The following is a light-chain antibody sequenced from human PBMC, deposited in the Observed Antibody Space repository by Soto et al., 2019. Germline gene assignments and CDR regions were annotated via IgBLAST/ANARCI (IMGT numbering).Light chain of an antibody. Sequence: QSALTQPASVSGSPGQSITISCTGTSSDVGGYNYVSWYQQHPGKAPKLMIYEVTNRPSGVSNRFSGSKSGNTASLTISGLQADDEADYYCSSYSRINPRVVFGGGTQLTVL. V-gene: IGLV2-14*01. CDR1: SSDVGGYNY. J-gene: IGLJ2*01. CDR3: SSYSRINPRVV. CDR2: EVT.